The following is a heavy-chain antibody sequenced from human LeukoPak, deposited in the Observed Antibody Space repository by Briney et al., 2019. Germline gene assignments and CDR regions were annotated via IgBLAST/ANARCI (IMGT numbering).Heavy chain of an antibody. Sequence: SQTLSLTCAVSNGSISSGGYSWSWIRQPPGKGLEWIGYIYYSGSTNYNPSLKSRVTISVDTSKNQFSLKLSSVTAADTAVYYCARVGGDYLFDYGMDVWGQGTTVTVSS. V-gene: IGHV4-30-4*07. CDR3: ARVGGDYLFDYGMDV. J-gene: IGHJ6*02. CDR1: NGSISSGGYS. D-gene: IGHD4-17*01. CDR2: IYYSGST.